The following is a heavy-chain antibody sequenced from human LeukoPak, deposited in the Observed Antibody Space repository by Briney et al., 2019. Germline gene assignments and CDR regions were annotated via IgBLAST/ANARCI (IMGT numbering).Heavy chain of an antibody. CDR2: IYYSGST. CDR3: ARAVGSGSFQTYYYYMDV. D-gene: IGHD3-10*01. V-gene: IGHV4-39*07. J-gene: IGHJ6*03. CDR1: GGSISSSSYY. Sequence: SETLSLTCTVSGGSISSSSYYWGWIRQPPGKGLEWIVSIYYSGSTYYNPSLKSRVTISVDTSKNQFSLKLSSVTAADTAVYYCARAVGSGSFQTYYYYMDVWGKGTTVTISS.